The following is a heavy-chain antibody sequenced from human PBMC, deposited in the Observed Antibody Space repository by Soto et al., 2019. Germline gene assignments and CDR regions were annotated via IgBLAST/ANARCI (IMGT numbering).Heavy chain of an antibody. CDR3: AREDYRPSDYYYYGLAV. D-gene: IGHD3-16*01. CDR2: ISAYSGNT. Sequence: ASVKVSCKASGYTFSSYGISWVRQAPGQGLEWMGGISAYSGNTYYAQILQGRVTMTTDTSTSTAYMELSSLRSEDTAVYYCAREDYRPSDYYYYGLAVWGQGTTVTVSS. J-gene: IGHJ6*02. CDR1: GYTFSSYG. V-gene: IGHV1-18*01.